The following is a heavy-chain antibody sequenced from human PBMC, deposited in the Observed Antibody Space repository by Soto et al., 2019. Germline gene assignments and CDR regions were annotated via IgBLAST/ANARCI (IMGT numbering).Heavy chain of an antibody. D-gene: IGHD3-9*01. Sequence: SVTLSVTCPVAGGYISSGGYYWSWLRQHPGKGLEWIGNIYFRGSTYYNPSLQTRVTISLDKSKSQFSLKLNSVTAADSAVYFCARLEGLATISYYFDFWGQGALVTVSS. CDR2: IYFRGST. V-gene: IGHV4-39*01. CDR3: ARLEGLATISYYFDF. CDR1: GGYISSGGYY. J-gene: IGHJ4*02.